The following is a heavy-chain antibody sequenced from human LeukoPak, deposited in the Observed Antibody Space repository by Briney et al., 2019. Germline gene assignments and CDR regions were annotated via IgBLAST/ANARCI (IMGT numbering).Heavy chain of an antibody. Sequence: GASVKVSCKASGYTFTSYAMHWVRQAPGQRLEWMGWINAGNGNTKYSQKFQGRVTITRDTSASTAYMELSSLRSEDTAVYYCARSSEYYYGMDVWGQGTTVTVSS. D-gene: IGHD6-6*01. V-gene: IGHV1-3*01. CDR2: INAGNGNT. J-gene: IGHJ6*02. CDR3: ARSSEYYYGMDV. CDR1: GYTFTSYA.